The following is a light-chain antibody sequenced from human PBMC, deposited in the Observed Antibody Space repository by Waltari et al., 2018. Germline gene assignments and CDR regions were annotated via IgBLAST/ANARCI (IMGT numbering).Light chain of an antibody. CDR1: SSNIGRNS. Sequence: QSLLTQPPSISGAPGQRVTISFSGGSSNIGRNSVNWYEQVPGTAPKLLIFRSDQRPSGVSDRFSGSKSGTSASLTITGLLSADEADYICAAWDDSLNAWIFGGGTRLTVL. V-gene: IGLV1-44*01. J-gene: IGLJ3*02. CDR3: AAWDDSLNAWI. CDR2: RSD.